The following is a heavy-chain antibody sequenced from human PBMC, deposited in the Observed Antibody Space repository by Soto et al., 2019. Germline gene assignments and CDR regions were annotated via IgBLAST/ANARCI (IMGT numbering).Heavy chain of an antibody. Sequence: QVQLVQSGAEVKKPGASVKVSCKASGYTFTSYGISWVRQAPGQGLEWMGWISAYNGNTNYAQKLQGRVTMTTDTATSTAYMELRSLRSDETAVYYCAGDRTDGSYSDAFDIWGQGTMVTVSS. D-gene: IGHD1-26*01. V-gene: IGHV1-18*01. CDR2: ISAYNGNT. CDR1: GYTFTSYG. J-gene: IGHJ3*02. CDR3: AGDRTDGSYSDAFDI.